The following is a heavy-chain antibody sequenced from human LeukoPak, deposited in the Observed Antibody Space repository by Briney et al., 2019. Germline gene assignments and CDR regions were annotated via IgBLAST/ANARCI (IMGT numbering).Heavy chain of an antibody. CDR1: RFSFSSYS. CDR2: ISSSSIYI. CDR3: ARPRGNVEMATIPFDY. D-gene: IGHD5-24*01. J-gene: IGHJ4*02. V-gene: IGHV3-21*01. Sequence: GGSLRLSCAASRFSFSSYSMNWVRQAPGKGLEWVSSISSSSIYIYYADSLKGRFTISRDNARNSLYLQMNSLRAEDTAVYYCARPRGNVEMATIPFDYWGQGTVVTVSS.